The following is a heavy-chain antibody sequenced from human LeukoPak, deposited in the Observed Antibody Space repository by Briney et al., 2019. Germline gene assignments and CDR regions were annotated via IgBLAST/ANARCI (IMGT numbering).Heavy chain of an antibody. CDR3: ATGYCSSTNCRIDY. J-gene: IGHJ4*02. CDR2: ISAYNGNT. V-gene: IGHV1-18*01. Sequence: ASVKVSCKASGYTFTSYGISWVRQAPGQGLEWMGWISAYNGNTNYAQKFQGRVTMTTDTSTSTAYMELRSLRSDDTAVYYCATGYCSSTNCRIDYWGQGTLVSVSS. CDR1: GYTFTSYG. D-gene: IGHD2-2*03.